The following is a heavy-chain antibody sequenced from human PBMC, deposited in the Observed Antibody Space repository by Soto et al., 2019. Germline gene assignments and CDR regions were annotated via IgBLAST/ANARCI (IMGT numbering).Heavy chain of an antibody. CDR1: GFTLSNYA. CDR2: IGGSGGT. Sequence: PGGSLRLSCAASGFTLSNYAMSWVRQAPGKGLEWVAAIGGSGGTYYADSVKGRFTVSRDNSKNTLYLQMNSLSAEDTAIYYCAKKGFCSSGSCYAFDYWGQGTLVTVSS. CDR3: AKKGFCSSGSCYAFDY. V-gene: IGHV3-23*01. J-gene: IGHJ4*02. D-gene: IGHD2-15*01.